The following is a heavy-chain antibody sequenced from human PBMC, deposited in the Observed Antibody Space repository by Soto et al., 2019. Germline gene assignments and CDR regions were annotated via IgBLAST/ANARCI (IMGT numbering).Heavy chain of an antibody. J-gene: IGHJ6*02. CDR2: IIPIYGTA. CDR3: AKDRRADWESYYYYAMDV. Sequence: ASVKVSCKASGGTFSSFTISWVRQAPGQGLEWMGGIIPIYGTANYAQKFRGRVTITADASTRTAYMELSSLRSEDTAVYYCAKDRRADWESYYYYAMDVWGQGTTVTVS. D-gene: IGHD1-26*01. CDR1: GGTFSSFT. V-gene: IGHV1-69*13.